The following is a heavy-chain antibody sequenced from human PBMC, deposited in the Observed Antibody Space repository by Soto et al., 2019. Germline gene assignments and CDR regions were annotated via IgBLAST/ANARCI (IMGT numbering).Heavy chain of an antibody. CDR2: IYHSGST. J-gene: IGHJ6*03. CDR3: ARVPAARRYYYYYMDV. CDR1: SGSISSSNW. Sequence: QVQLQESGPGLVKPSGTLSLTCAVSSGSISSSNWWSWVRQPPGKGLEWIGEIYHSGSTNYNQSLKSRVTISVDKSTNHLSLKLSSVTAADTAVDYWARVPAARRYYYYYMDVWGKGTTVTVSS. D-gene: IGHD2-2*01. V-gene: IGHV4-4*02.